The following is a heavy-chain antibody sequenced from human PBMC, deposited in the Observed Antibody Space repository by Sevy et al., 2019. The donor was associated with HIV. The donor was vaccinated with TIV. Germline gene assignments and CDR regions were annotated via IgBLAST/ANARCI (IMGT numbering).Heavy chain of an antibody. CDR1: GGSISSYY. J-gene: IGHJ4*02. Sequence: SETLSLTCTVSGGSISSYYWSWIRQPPGKGLEWIGYIYYSGSTNYNPSLMSRVTISVDTSKNQFSLKLSSVTAADTAVYYCARDRGGRGWLVDYWGQGTLVTVSS. D-gene: IGHD6-19*01. CDR2: IYYSGST. V-gene: IGHV4-59*01. CDR3: ARDRGGRGWLVDY.